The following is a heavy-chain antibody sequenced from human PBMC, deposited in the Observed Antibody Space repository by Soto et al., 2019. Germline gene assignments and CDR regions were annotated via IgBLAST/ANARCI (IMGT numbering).Heavy chain of an antibody. CDR1: GGSISSYY. V-gene: IGHV4-59*01. D-gene: IGHD1-26*01. J-gene: IGHJ3*02. Sequence: SETLSLTCTVSGGSISSYYWSWIRQPPGKGLEWIGYIYYSGSTNYNPSLKSRVTISVDTSKNQFSLKLSSVTAADTAVYYCARVWDRLGPLAIWGQGTMVTVSS. CDR2: IYYSGST. CDR3: ARVWDRLGPLAI.